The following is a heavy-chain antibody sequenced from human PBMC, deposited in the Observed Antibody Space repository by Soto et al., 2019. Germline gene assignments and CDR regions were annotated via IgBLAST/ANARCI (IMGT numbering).Heavy chain of an antibody. Sequence: QVQLQESGPGLVKPSETLSLACTVSRGSISSYYWSWFRQTPGKGLEWIGYITHSGSTKYNPSLESRVMVSIDTSRQQFSLRLISVTAADTAVYYCARIPRGPSFGWFEHWGQGSLVIVSS. CDR1: RGSISSYY. J-gene: IGHJ5*02. CDR2: ITHSGST. V-gene: IGHV4-59*01. CDR3: ARIPRGPSFGWFEH. D-gene: IGHD5-18*01.